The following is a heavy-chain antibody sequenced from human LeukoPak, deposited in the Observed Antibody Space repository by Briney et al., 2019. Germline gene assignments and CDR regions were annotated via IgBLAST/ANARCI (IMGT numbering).Heavy chain of an antibody. V-gene: IGHV3-48*01. Sequence: PGGSLRLSCAASGFTFSSYSMNWVRQAPGKGLEWVSYMSSSSSTIYYADSVKGRFTISRDNAKNSLYLQMNSLRAEDTAVYYCARGGFGELFSSDYWGQGTLVTVSS. D-gene: IGHD3-10*01. J-gene: IGHJ4*02. CDR1: GFTFSSYS. CDR2: MSSSSSTI. CDR3: ARGGFGELFSSDY.